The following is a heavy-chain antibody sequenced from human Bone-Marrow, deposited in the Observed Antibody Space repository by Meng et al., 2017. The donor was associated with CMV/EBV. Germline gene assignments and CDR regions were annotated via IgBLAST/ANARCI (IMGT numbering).Heavy chain of an antibody. CDR2: IYYSGST. V-gene: IGHV4-39*07. CDR1: GGSISSSSYY. J-gene: IGHJ5*02. CDR3: STYHCSSTTCYIP. D-gene: IGHD2-2*01. Sequence: GSLRLSCTVSGGSISSSSYYWAWIRQPPGKGLEWIGNIYYSGSTYYNPSLKSRVTISVDTSKNQFSLKLSSVTAADTAVYYCSTYHCSSTTCYIPWGQGTLVTVS.